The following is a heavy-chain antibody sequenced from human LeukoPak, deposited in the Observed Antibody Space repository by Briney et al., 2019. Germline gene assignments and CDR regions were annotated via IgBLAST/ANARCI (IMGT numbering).Heavy chain of an antibody. CDR3: ARGPRRNWFDP. V-gene: IGHV1-2*02. CDR2: INPNSGGT. Sequence: GASVKVSCTASGYTFTGYDMHWVRQAPGQGLEWMGWINPNSGGTNYAQKFQGRVTMTRDTSMRTAYMELSRLRSEDMAVYYCARGPRRNWFDPWGQGTLVTVSS. J-gene: IGHJ5*02. CDR1: GYTFTGYD.